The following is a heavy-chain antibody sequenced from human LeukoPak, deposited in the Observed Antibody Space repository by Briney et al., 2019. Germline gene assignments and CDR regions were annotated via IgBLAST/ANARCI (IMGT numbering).Heavy chain of an antibody. V-gene: IGHV4-59*01. CDR1: GGSISTYY. CDR2: IYYSGNT. Sequence: PSETLSLTCTVSGGSISTYYWSWIRQPPGKGLEWTGYIYYSGNTNYNPSLKSRVTMSVDTSKNQFSLKLSSVTAADTAVYYCARDPTSGAFDIWGQGTMVTVSS. D-gene: IGHD7-27*01. J-gene: IGHJ3*02. CDR3: ARDPTSGAFDI.